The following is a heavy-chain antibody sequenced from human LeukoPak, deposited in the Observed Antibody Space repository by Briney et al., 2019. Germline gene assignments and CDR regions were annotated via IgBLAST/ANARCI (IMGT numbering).Heavy chain of an antibody. CDR2: IYYSGST. V-gene: IGHV4-59*01. J-gene: IGHJ4*02. CDR3: ARVGDWNDLVY. CDR1: GGSISSYY. Sequence: SETLSLTCTVSGGSISSYYWSWIRQPPGKGLEWIGYIYYSGSTNYNPSLKSRVTISVDTSKSQFSLKLSSVTAADTAVYYCARVGDWNDLVYWGQGTLVTVSS. D-gene: IGHD1-1*01.